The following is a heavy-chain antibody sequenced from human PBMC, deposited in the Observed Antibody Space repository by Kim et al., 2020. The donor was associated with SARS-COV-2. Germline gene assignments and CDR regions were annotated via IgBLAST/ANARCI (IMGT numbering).Heavy chain of an antibody. J-gene: IGHJ4*02. Sequence: YSPSFQGQVTISADKSISTAYLQWSSLKASETAMYYCASAYSSSWYYFDYWGQGTLVTVSS. CDR3: ASAYSSSWYYFDY. D-gene: IGHD6-13*01. V-gene: IGHV5-51*01.